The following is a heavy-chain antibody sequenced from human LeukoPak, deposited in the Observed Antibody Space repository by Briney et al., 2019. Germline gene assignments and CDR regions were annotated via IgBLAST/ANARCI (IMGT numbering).Heavy chain of an antibody. CDR3: AKGSRPVVAATFFHY. D-gene: IGHD2-15*01. Sequence: AGSLRLSGAASAFTFSSYAMHWVPQAPGKGLEYVSAISSNGGSTYYANSVKGRFTISRDNSKNTLYVQMNRLRAEDTAVYYCAKGSRPVVAATFFHYWGQGTLVTVSS. J-gene: IGHJ4*02. CDR2: ISSNGGST. V-gene: IGHV3-64*01. CDR1: AFTFSSYA.